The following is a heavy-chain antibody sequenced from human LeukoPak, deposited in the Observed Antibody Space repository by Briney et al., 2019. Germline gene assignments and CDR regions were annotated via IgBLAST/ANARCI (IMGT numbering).Heavy chain of an antibody. V-gene: IGHV4-39*01. D-gene: IGHD3-10*01. Sequence: PSETLSLTCTVSDDSISSRTFYWGWIRQPPGRGLERIGSFKSGDTTYYMSSLKSRVTLFVDTSRKQFSLELPSVTAADTAVYYCARQRAWFGEWAFDNWGQGTLVTVSS. CDR1: DDSISSRTFY. J-gene: IGHJ4*02. CDR3: ARQRAWFGEWAFDN. CDR2: FKSGDTT.